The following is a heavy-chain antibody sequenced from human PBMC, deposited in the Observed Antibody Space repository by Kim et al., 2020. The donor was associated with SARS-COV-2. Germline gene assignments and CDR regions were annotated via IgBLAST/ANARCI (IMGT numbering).Heavy chain of an antibody. J-gene: IGHJ6*02. D-gene: IGHD5-12*01. Sequence: GGSLRLSCAASGFTFDDYAMHWVRQAPGKGLEWVSGISWNSGSIGYADSVKGRFTISRDNAKNSLYLQMNSLRAEDTALYYCAKDMRDGYNFYGMDVWGQGTTVTVSS. CDR1: GFTFDDYA. CDR3: AKDMRDGYNFYGMDV. V-gene: IGHV3-9*01. CDR2: ISWNSGSI.